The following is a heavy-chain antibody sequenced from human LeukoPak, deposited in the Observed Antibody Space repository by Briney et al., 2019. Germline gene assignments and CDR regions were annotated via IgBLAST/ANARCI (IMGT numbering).Heavy chain of an antibody. V-gene: IGHV3-66*01. D-gene: IGHD3-16*01. Sequence: PGGSLRLSCAASGFTVSSNSMSWVRKAPGKGLVWVSVIYTGGTTYYADSVKGRFTISRDNSTNTLYLQMNSLRAEDTAVYYCARDVAAPGGVYFDYWGQGTLVTVSS. J-gene: IGHJ4*02. CDR2: IYTGGTT. CDR3: ARDVAAPGGVYFDY. CDR1: GFTVSSNS.